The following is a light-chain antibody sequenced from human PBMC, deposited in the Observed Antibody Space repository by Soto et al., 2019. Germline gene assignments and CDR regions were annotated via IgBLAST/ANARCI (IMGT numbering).Light chain of an antibody. J-gene: IGLJ2*01. CDR2: ATN. V-gene: IGLV1-44*01. CDR3: AAWDDTLNGPL. CDR1: RSNVGRNA. Sequence: QSVLTQPPSASGTPGQTVTISCCGRRSNVGRNAVSWYQQVPGMAPKLLVFATNKRPSGVPDRFSGSASGASASLAISGLQSEDEADYYCAAWDDTLNGPLFGGGTKVTVL.